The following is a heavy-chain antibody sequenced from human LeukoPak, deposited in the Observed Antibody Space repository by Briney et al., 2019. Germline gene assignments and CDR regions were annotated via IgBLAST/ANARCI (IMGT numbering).Heavy chain of an antibody. Sequence: PSETLSLTCAVYGGSFSGYYWSWIRQPPGKGLEWIGEINHSGSTNYNPSLKSRVTISVDTSKNQFSLKLSSVTAADTAVYYCARGLKQWLVQGYFDYWGQGTLVTVSS. J-gene: IGHJ4*02. CDR1: GGSFSGYY. D-gene: IGHD6-19*01. V-gene: IGHV4-34*01. CDR2: INHSGST. CDR3: ARGLKQWLVQGYFDY.